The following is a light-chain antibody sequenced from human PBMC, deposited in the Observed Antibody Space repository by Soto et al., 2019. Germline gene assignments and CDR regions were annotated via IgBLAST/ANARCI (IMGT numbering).Light chain of an antibody. J-gene: IGKJ2*01. CDR2: DSS. CDR1: QSVNNF. V-gene: IGKV3-20*01. Sequence: EILLTQSPAIVSLSPGERATLXXRASQSVNNFFAWYQQKPGQVPRXFIYDSSSRATGVPDRFSGSGAGTDFSLTISRLEPEDFAVYYCQQYGSSPHTFGQGTKVDIK. CDR3: QQYGSSPHT.